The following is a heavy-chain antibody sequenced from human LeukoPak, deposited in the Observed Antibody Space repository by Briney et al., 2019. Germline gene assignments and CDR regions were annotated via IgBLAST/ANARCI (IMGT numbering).Heavy chain of an antibody. CDR2: IYSGGST. CDR1: GFTVSSNY. Sequence: QPGGSLRLSCAASGFTVSSNYMSWVRQAPGKGLEWVSVIYSGGSTYYADSVKGRFTISRHNSKDTLYLQMNSLRAEDTAVYYCARDFVTDYYYGMDVWGQGTTVTVSS. CDR3: ARDFVTDYYYGMDV. J-gene: IGHJ6*02. V-gene: IGHV3-53*04. D-gene: IGHD4-11*01.